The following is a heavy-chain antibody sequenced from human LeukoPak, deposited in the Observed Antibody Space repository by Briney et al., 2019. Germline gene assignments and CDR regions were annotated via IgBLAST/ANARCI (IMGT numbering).Heavy chain of an antibody. D-gene: IGHD3-10*01. J-gene: IGHJ3*02. Sequence: SETLSLTCTVSGGSISSGGYYWSWIRQPPGKGLEWIGYIYHSGSTYYNPSLKSRVTISVDRSKNQFSLKLSSVTAADTAAYYCASLSGIFDAFDIWGQGTMVTVSS. CDR3: ASLSGIFDAFDI. CDR2: IYHSGST. V-gene: IGHV4-30-2*01. CDR1: GGSISSGGYY.